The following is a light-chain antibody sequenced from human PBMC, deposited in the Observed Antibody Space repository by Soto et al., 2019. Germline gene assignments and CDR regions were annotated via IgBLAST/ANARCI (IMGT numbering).Light chain of an antibody. J-gene: IGLJ3*02. CDR1: SGSIASNY. V-gene: IGLV6-57*03. CDR3: ESYGSNTWV. CDR2: DDN. Sequence: NFMLTQPHSVSESPGKTVTMSCTRSSGSIASNYVQWFQLRPGSAPTTVIYDDNQRPSGVPDRFSGSIDRSSNSAFLTISGLKTEDEADYFCESYGSNTWVFGGGTKLTVL.